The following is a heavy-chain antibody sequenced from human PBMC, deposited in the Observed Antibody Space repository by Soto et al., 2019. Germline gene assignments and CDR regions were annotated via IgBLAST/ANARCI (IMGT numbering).Heavy chain of an antibody. CDR1: GYTFTSYA. CDR2: INAGNGNT. D-gene: IGHD3-22*01. Sequence: ASVKVSCKASGYTFTSYAMHWVRQAPGQRLEWMGWINAGNGNTKYSQKFQGRVTITRDTSASTAYMELSSLRSEDTAVYYCASGLYYYDSSGYYDVYGMDVWGQGTTVTVSS. V-gene: IGHV1-3*01. CDR3: ASGLYYYDSSGYYDVYGMDV. J-gene: IGHJ6*02.